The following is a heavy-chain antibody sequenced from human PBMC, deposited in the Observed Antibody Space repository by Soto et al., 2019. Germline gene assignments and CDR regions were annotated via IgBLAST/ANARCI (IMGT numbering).Heavy chain of an antibody. V-gene: IGHV1-3*04. CDR1: GYIFTSSA. J-gene: IGHJ4*02. D-gene: IGHD2-2*03. CDR3: ARAGGYCSSSSCYLDF. Sequence: ASAKVSCKASGYIFTSSAVHWVRQAPGQRLEWMGWINTGMANTKYSQNFQGRVTITMDTSAGTAYLDLSSLRSEDTAVYYCARAGGYCSSSSCYLDFWGQGTLVTVSS. CDR2: INTGMANT.